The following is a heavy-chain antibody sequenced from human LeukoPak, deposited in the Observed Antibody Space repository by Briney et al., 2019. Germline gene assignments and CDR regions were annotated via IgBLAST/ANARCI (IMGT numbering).Heavy chain of an antibody. CDR1: GGSFSGYY. CDR3: ARGPGPMTTVTTWFDP. D-gene: IGHD4-11*01. Sequence: SETLSLTCAVYGGSFSGYYWSWIRQPPGKGLEWIGEINHGGSTNYNPSLKSRVTISVDTSKNQFSLKLSSVTAADTAVYYCARGPGPMTTVTTWFDPWGQGTLVTVSS. CDR2: INHGGST. J-gene: IGHJ5*02. V-gene: IGHV4-34*01.